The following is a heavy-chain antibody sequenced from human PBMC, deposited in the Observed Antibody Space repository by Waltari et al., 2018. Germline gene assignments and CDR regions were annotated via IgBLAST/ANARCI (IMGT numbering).Heavy chain of an antibody. CDR2: VYYTGNT. Sequence: QVQLQESGPGLVKPSETLSLTCTVSGGSIHIYYWSWLRQPPGKGLEWIGYVYYTGNTIYNPSLESRVTLSADTSKNQVSLRLRSVTAADTAVYYCARGMSSVWYGPFDYWGQGTLVTVSS. CDR1: GGSIHIYY. J-gene: IGHJ4*02. D-gene: IGHD6-19*01. CDR3: ARGMSSVWYGPFDY. V-gene: IGHV4-59*08.